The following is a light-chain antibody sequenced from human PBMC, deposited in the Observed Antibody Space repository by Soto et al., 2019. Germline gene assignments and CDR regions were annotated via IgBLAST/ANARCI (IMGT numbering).Light chain of an antibody. V-gene: IGKV3-20*01. CDR1: QSVSSSY. CDR3: QQYGSSLSIT. J-gene: IGKJ5*01. Sequence: EIVLTQSPGTLSLSPGERATLSCRASQSVSSSYLAWYQQKPGQAPRRLIYGASSRATGSPDRFSGSGSGTDFTLTISRLEPEDFAVYYCQQYGSSLSITFGQGTRLEIK. CDR2: GAS.